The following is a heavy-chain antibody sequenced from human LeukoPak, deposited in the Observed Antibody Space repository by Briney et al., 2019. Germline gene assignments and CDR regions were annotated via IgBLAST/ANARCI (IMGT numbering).Heavy chain of an antibody. D-gene: IGHD3-10*01. CDR1: GGSISSYY. Sequence: PSETLSLTCTVSGGSISSYYWSWIRQPPGKGLEWIGYIYYSGSTNYNPSLKSRVTISVDTSKNQFSLKLSSLTAPDTAVYYSGSTNYNPSLKSRVTISVDTSKNQFSLKLSSVTAADTAVYYCARVRVVVKLYYYYYMDVWGKGTTVTVSS. CDR3: GSTNYNPSLKSRVTISVDTSKNQFSLKLSSVTAADTAVYYCARVRVVVKLYYYYYMDV. CDR2: IYYSGST. V-gene: IGHV4-59*01. J-gene: IGHJ6*03.